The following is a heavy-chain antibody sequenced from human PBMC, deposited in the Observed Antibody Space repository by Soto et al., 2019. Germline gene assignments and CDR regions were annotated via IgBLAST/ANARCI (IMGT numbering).Heavy chain of an antibody. CDR1: GYTFTSSG. CDR3: ATGAGGIAAHVI. D-gene: IGHD6-6*01. CDR2: AIDYNVNT. J-gene: IGHJ4*02. Sequence: QVQLVQSGSEVKKPGASVKVSCRASGYTFTSSGVNWVRQAPGQGLEWMGRAIDYNVNTNYAQKFQETVTLTAATSTSTAYMEVTSLRSDDTAVYYCATGAGGIAAHVIWGQGTLVTVSS. V-gene: IGHV1-18*01.